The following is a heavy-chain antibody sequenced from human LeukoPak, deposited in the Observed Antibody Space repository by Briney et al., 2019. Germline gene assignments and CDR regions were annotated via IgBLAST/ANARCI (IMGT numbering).Heavy chain of an antibody. CDR3: ARAANSYYYYYYGMDV. D-gene: IGHD5-24*01. V-gene: IGHV3-23*01. Sequence: GGSLRLSCTASGFTFSSYAMSWVRQAPGKGLEWVSAISGSGDSTYYADSVKGRFTISRDNPKNTLYLQMNSLRAEDTAVYYCARAANSYYYYYYGMDVWGQGTTVTVSS. CDR2: ISGSGDST. J-gene: IGHJ6*02. CDR1: GFTFSSYA.